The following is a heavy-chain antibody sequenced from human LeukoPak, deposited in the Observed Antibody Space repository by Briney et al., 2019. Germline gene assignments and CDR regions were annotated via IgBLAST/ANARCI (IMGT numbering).Heavy chain of an antibody. Sequence: PGGSLRLSCAASGFAFSSYAMSWVHQAPGKGLEWISGIGGSGVATYYADSVKGRFTISRDNSKNTLHLQMNSLRVDDTAVYYCTKGEVDGDYTPAFWGQGTLVTVSS. CDR3: TKGEVDGDYTPAF. J-gene: IGHJ4*02. CDR2: IGGSGVAT. D-gene: IGHD4-17*01. V-gene: IGHV3-23*01. CDR1: GFAFSSYA.